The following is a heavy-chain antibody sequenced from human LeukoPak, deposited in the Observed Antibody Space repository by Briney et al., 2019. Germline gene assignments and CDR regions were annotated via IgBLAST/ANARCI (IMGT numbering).Heavy chain of an antibody. D-gene: IGHD3-10*01. Sequence: ASVKVSCKASGYTFTGYYMHWVRQAPGQGLEWMGWINPNSGGTNYAQKFQGRVTMTRDTSISTAYMELSRLRSDDTAVYYRARATGHHYYGSGSYYHDYWGQGTLVTVSS. CDR3: ARATGHHYYGSGSYYHDY. CDR1: GYTFTGYY. V-gene: IGHV1-2*02. J-gene: IGHJ4*02. CDR2: INPNSGGT.